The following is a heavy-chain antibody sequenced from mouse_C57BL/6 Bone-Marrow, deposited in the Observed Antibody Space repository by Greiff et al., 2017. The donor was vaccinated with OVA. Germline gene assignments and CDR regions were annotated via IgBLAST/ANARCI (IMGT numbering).Heavy chain of an antibody. D-gene: IGHD1-1*01. Sequence: EVQLVESGPELVKPGDSVKISCKASGYSFTGYFMNWVMQSHGKSLEWIGRINPYNGDTFYNQKFKGKATLTVDKSSSTAHMELRSLTSEDSAVYYCARGMDYGSRFAYWGQGTLVTVSA. CDR1: GYSFTGYF. CDR3: ARGMDYGSRFAY. CDR2: INPYNGDT. J-gene: IGHJ3*01. V-gene: IGHV1-20*01.